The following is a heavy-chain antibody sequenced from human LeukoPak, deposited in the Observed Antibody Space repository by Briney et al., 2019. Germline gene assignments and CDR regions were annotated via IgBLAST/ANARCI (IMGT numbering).Heavy chain of an antibody. D-gene: IGHD3-9*01. CDR2: ISGNGGST. CDR1: GFTFSSYV. J-gene: IGHJ5*02. Sequence: GGSLRLSCAASGFTFSSYVMSWVRQAPGKGLEWVSAISGNGGSTYYADSGTGRFSIYRDNSKNTLYLQMNSLTAEDTALYYCPKPPTGYPNWFDPWGQGTLVTVSS. V-gene: IGHV3-23*01. CDR3: PKPPTGYPNWFDP.